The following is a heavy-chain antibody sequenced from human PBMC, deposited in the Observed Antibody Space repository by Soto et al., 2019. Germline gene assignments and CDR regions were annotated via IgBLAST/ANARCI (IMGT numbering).Heavy chain of an antibody. CDR3: AKDQASGQGSFDS. V-gene: IGHV3-30*18. CDR2: ISYDGSNQ. CDR1: GFTFNIYG. J-gene: IGHJ4*02. Sequence: RLSCAASGFTFNIYGMHWVRQAPDKGLEWVALISYDGSNQYYADSVKGRFTISRDNSKNTLFLQMNSPRADDTAVYYCAKDQASGQGSFDSWGQGTLVTVSS.